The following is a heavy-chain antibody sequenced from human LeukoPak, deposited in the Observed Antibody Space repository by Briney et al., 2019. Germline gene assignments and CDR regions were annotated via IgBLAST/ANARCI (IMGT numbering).Heavy chain of an antibody. V-gene: IGHV4-59*01. J-gene: IGHJ6*02. CDR1: GGSISSYY. Sequence: SETLSLTCTVSGGSISSYYWSWIRQPPGKGLAWIGYIYYSGSTNYNPSRKSRVTISVDTSKNQFSLKLSSVTAADTAVYYCARGYGYRYGMDVWGQGTTVTVSS. CDR3: ARGYGYRYGMDV. CDR2: IYYSGST. D-gene: IGHD5-18*01.